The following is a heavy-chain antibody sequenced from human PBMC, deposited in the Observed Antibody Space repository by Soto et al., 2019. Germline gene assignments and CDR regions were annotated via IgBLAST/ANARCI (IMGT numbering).Heavy chain of an antibody. D-gene: IGHD3-3*01. CDR1: GGSISSSSYY. J-gene: IGHJ4*02. Sequence: QLQLQESGPGLVKPSETLSLTCTVSGGSISSSSYYWGWIRQPPGKGLEWIGSIYYSGSTYYNPSLKSRVTISVDTSKNQFSLKLSSVTAADTAVYYCARRTDDFWSGYHFDYWGQGTLVTVSS. CDR3: ARRTDDFWSGYHFDY. CDR2: IYYSGST. V-gene: IGHV4-39*01.